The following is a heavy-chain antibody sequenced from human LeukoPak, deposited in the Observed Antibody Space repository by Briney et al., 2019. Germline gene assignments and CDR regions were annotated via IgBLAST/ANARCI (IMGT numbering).Heavy chain of an antibody. CDR2: VTPNGGTP. J-gene: IGHJ4*02. V-gene: IGHV3-20*04. CDR3: ARDATQYLRYGYFDS. D-gene: IGHD3-9*01. Sequence: GGSLRLSCAAAGFTFSDHGMNWVRQTPGKGLEWVSGVTPNGGTPGYADSVRGRFTISRDNAKNSVSLQMNNLRAEDTAVYYCARDATQYLRYGYFDSWGQGILVTVSS. CDR1: GFTFSDHG.